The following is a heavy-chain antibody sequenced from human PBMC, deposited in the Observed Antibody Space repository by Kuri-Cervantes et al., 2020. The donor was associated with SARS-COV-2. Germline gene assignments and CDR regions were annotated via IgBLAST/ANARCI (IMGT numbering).Heavy chain of an antibody. J-gene: IGHJ4*02. Sequence: GGSLRLSCAASGFTFSNAWMSWVRQAPGKGLEWVSAISGSGGSTYYADSVKGRFTISRDNSKNTLYLQMNSLRAEDTAVYYCARGYSSSFIDYWGQGTLVTVSS. CDR2: ISGSGGST. D-gene: IGHD6-13*01. V-gene: IGHV3-23*01. CDR1: GFTFSNAW. CDR3: ARGYSSSFIDY.